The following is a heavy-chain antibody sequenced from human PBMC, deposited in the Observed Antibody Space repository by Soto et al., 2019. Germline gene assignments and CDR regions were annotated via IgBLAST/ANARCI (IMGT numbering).Heavy chain of an antibody. CDR3: ARDHSRFYGSGSYYYYGMDV. CDR2: IYYSGST. J-gene: IGHJ6*02. D-gene: IGHD3-10*01. V-gene: IGHV4-59*01. CDR1: GGSISSYY. Sequence: PSAALSLTCTVSGGSISSYYWSCIRQPPGKGLEWIGYIYYSGSTNYNPSLKSRVTISVDTSKNQFSLKLSSVTAADTAVYYCARDHSRFYGSGSYYYYGMDVWGQGTTVTVSS.